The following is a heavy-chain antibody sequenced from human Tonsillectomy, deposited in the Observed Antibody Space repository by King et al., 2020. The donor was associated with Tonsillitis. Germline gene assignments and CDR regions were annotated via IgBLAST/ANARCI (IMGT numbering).Heavy chain of an antibody. CDR1: GFTFSSYG. CDR3: ANLEGGDYGDYGEDNFDY. CDR2: ISYDGSNK. D-gene: IGHD4-17*01. V-gene: IGHV3-30*18. Sequence: VQLVESGGGVVQPGRSLRLSCAASGFTFSSYGMHWVRQAPGKGLEWVAFISYDGSNKYYADSVKGRFTISRDNSKNTLYLQMNSLRAEDTAVYHCANLEGGDYGDYGEDNFDYWGQGTLVTVSS. J-gene: IGHJ4*02.